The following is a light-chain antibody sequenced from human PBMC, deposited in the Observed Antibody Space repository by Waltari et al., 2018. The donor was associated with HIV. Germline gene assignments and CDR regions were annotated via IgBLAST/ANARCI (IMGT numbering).Light chain of an antibody. V-gene: IGLV1-51*01. CDR3: ATWDASLGAGV. Sequence: QSVLTQPPAVSAAPGQRVSISCSGHTSNLGAHFVSWYQQLPGTVPRLLIFDDYKRPSGMPDRCSGTKSGTSATLAIDTLQTGDEATYYCATWDASLGAGVFGGGTVLTVL. J-gene: IGLJ3*02. CDR1: TSNLGAHF. CDR2: DDY.